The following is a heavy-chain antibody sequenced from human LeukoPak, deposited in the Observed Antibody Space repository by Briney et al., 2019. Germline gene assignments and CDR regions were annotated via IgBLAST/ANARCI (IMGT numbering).Heavy chain of an antibody. D-gene: IGHD3-22*01. CDR3: AKYRITMIVVGGAFDI. J-gene: IGHJ3*02. Sequence: GGPLRLFCAASGFTFSSHAMLWVRQAPGKALEWVSSIDISGGSTYYADSVQGRFTISRDNSKNTLYLEMNSLRAEDTAVYYCAKYRITMIVVGGAFDIWGQGTMVTVSS. CDR2: IDISGGST. CDR1: GFTFSSHA. V-gene: IGHV3-23*01.